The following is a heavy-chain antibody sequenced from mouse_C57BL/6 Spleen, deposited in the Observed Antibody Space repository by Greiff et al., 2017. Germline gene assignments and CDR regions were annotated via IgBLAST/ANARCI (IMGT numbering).Heavy chain of an antibody. CDR1: GYTFTDYN. CDR3: ARGGLLPYWYFDV. D-gene: IGHD2-3*01. J-gene: IGHJ1*03. CDR2: LNPNNGGT. V-gene: IGHV1-22*01. Sequence: VQLQQSGPELVKPGASVKMSCEASGYTFTDYNMHWVKPSHGKSLEWIGYLNPNNGGTSYNQKFKGKDTLTVTKSSSTAYMELRSLTSEDSAVSYCARGGLLPYWYFDVWGTGTTVTVSS.